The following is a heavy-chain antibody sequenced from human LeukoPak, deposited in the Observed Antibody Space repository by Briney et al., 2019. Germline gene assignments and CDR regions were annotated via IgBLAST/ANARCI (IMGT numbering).Heavy chain of an antibody. D-gene: IGHD5-24*01. CDR1: GGSISSYY. CDR2: IYYSGST. J-gene: IGHJ4*02. V-gene: IGHV4-59*01. CDR3: ARGTEMATIFDY. Sequence: PSETLSLTCTVSGGSISSYYWSWIRQPPGKGLEWIGYIYYSGSTNYNPSLKGRVTISVDTSKNQFSLKLSSVTAADTAVYYCARGTEMATIFDYWGQGTLVTVSS.